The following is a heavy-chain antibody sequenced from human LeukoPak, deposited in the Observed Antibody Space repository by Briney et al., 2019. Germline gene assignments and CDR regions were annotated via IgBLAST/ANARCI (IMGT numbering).Heavy chain of an antibody. CDR1: GGPIRNSY. Sequence: SETLSLTCTVSGGPIRNSYWSWVRHSAGTGMQWIGRIHGTLGSTNHNPSLKSRVVMSLDTSSNQFSLRLSAMSAADTATYYCARIFDRDIWGQGTSVTVS. CDR2: IHGTLGST. D-gene: IGHD3-3*01. V-gene: IGHV4-4*07. J-gene: IGHJ3*02. CDR3: ARIFDRDI.